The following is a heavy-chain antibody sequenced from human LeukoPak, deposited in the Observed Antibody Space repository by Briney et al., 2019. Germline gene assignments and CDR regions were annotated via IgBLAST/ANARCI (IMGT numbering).Heavy chain of an antibody. CDR3: ARVVPAAMVYYYYYMDV. CDR1: GDSISSGAYC. V-gene: IGHV4-30-4*08. Sequence: SETLSLTCTVSGDSISSGAYCWSWIRQPPGKGLEWIGYIYYSGSTYYNPSLKSRITISADTSKNQFSLRLNSVTAADTAVYYCARVVPAAMVYYYYYMDVWGKGTTVTVSS. CDR2: IYYSGST. J-gene: IGHJ6*03. D-gene: IGHD2-2*01.